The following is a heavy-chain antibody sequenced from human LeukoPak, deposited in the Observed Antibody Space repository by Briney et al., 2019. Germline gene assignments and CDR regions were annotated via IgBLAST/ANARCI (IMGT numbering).Heavy chain of an antibody. Sequence: SETLSLTCAVYGGSFSGYYWSWIRQPPGKGLEWIGEINHGGSTNYNPPLKSRVTMSVDTSKNQFSLKLSSVTAADTAVYYCARAGYDSSGYSAYFDYWGQGTLVTVSS. CDR3: ARAGYDSSGYSAYFDY. CDR2: INHGGST. J-gene: IGHJ4*02. D-gene: IGHD3-22*01. V-gene: IGHV4-34*01. CDR1: GGSFSGYY.